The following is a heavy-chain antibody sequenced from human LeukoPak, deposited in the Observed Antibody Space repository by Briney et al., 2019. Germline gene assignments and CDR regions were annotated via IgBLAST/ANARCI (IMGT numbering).Heavy chain of an antibody. D-gene: IGHD6-19*01. J-gene: IGHJ4*02. Sequence: SVQVPCKASGGTFSSYAISWVRQPPRQGLVWRGGIIPIFGTANYAQTFQGRVTITADKSTSTAYMELSSLRSEDTAVYYCATEIVAGAFDYWGQGTLVTVSS. V-gene: IGHV1-69*06. CDR2: IIPIFGTA. CDR1: GGTFSSYA. CDR3: ATEIVAGAFDY.